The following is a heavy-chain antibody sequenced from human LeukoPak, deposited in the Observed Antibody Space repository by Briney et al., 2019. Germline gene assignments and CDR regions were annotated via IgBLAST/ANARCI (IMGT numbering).Heavy chain of an antibody. D-gene: IGHD1-26*01. Sequence: GGSLRLSCAASGFTFSSYAMSWVRQAPGKGREWVSAISGSGGSTYYADSVKGRFTISRDNSKNTLYLQMNSLRAEDTAVYYCAKRIWSGSYLGAFDIWGQGTMVTVSS. CDR1: GFTFSSYA. CDR2: ISGSGGST. CDR3: AKRIWSGSYLGAFDI. J-gene: IGHJ3*02. V-gene: IGHV3-23*01.